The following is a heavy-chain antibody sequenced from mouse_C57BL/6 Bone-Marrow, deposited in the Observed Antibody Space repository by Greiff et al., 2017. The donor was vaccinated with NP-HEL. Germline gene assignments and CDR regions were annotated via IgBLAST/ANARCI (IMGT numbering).Heavy chain of an antibody. D-gene: IGHD2-1*01. Sequence: QVQLLQSGAELARPGASVKLSCKASGYTFTSYGISWVKQRTGQGLEWIGEIYPRSGNTYYNEKFKGKATLTADKSSSTAYMELRSLTSEDSAVYFCAREGGYYGNMYYFDYWGQGTTLTVSS. CDR2: IYPRSGNT. CDR1: GYTFTSYG. CDR3: AREGGYYGNMYYFDY. V-gene: IGHV1-81*01. J-gene: IGHJ2*01.